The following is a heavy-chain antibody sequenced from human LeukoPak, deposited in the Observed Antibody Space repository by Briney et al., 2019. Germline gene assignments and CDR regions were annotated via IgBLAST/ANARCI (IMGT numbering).Heavy chain of an antibody. D-gene: IGHD3-10*01. CDR3: ARLGSGSLNWFDP. Sequence: GASLQISCKGSGYIFTSYWIGWVRQLPGKGLEWMGIIYPGDSDTRYSPSFQGQVTISADKSISTAYLQWSSLKASDTAMYYCARLGSGSLNWFDPWGQGTLVTVSS. V-gene: IGHV5-51*01. CDR2: IYPGDSDT. J-gene: IGHJ5*02. CDR1: GYIFTSYW.